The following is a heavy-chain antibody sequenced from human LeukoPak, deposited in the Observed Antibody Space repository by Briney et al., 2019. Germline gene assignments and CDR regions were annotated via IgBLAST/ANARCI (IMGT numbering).Heavy chain of an antibody. CDR1: GNTFTSYS. V-gene: IGHV1-46*01. D-gene: IGHD3-10*01. CDR3: ARGHGSGYTNWFDP. J-gene: IGHJ5*02. CDR2: ISPSGNSA. Sequence: PGASVKVSCKASGNTFTSYSLHWVRQAPGQGLEWMGIISPSGNSAGYAQKFQGRVTMTRDMSASTVYMELSSLRFEDTAVYYCARGHGSGYTNWFDPWGQGTLVTVSS.